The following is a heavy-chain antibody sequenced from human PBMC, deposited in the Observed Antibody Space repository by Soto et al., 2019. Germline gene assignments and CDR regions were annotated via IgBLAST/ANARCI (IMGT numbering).Heavy chain of an antibody. D-gene: IGHD2-15*01. CDR3: ARLYCSGGSCPGY. V-gene: IGHV4-39*01. Sequence: SDTLSLTCTVPGVSISSTSYYWGWIRQPPGKGLEWIGSIYYSGSTYYNPSLKSRVTISVDTSKNQFSLKLSSVTAADTAVYYCARLYCSGGSCPGYWGQGTLVT. CDR1: GVSISSTSYY. J-gene: IGHJ4*02. CDR2: IYYSGST.